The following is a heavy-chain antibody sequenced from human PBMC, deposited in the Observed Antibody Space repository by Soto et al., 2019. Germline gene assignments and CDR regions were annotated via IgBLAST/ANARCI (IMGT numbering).Heavy chain of an antibody. J-gene: IGHJ4*02. Sequence: PSETVSLTXAVYGGGGPVSTYYWTWIRQPPGQGLEWLGEINHSGSTNYNPSLKSRVTISADTSKNQFSLKLSSVTAADTAVYFCARGRRGYSSSWLDYWGQGTLVTVSS. CDR3: ARGRRGYSSSWLDY. V-gene: IGHV4-34*01. CDR2: INHSGST. D-gene: IGHD4-4*01. CDR1: GGGGPVSTYY.